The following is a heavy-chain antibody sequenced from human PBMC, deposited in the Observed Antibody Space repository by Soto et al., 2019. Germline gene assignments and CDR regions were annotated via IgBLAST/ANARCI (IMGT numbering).Heavy chain of an antibody. CDR1: GYTFTSYY. CDR2: INPSGGST. V-gene: IGHV1-46*03. J-gene: IGHJ4*02. CDR3: ARDGGSGYEDY. Sequence: ASVKVSCKASGYTFTSYYMHWVRQAPGQGLEWMGIINPSGGSTSYAQRFQGRVTMTRDTSTSTVYMELSSLRSEDTAVYYCARDGGSGYEDYWGQGTLVTVSS. D-gene: IGHD5-12*01.